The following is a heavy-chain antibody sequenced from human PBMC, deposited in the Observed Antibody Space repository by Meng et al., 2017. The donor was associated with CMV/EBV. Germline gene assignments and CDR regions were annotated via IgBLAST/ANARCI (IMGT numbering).Heavy chain of an antibody. CDR3: AREPGYYDSSGYSNDY. V-gene: IGHV3-30*14. D-gene: IGHD3-22*01. J-gene: IGHJ4*02. CDR1: GFTFSSYA. Sequence: GESLKISCAASGFTFSSYAMHWVRQAPGKGLEWVAVISYDGSNKYYADSVKGRFTISRDNSKNTLYLQMNSLRAEDTAVYYYAREPGYYDSSGYSNDYWGQGTLVTVSS. CDR2: ISYDGSNK.